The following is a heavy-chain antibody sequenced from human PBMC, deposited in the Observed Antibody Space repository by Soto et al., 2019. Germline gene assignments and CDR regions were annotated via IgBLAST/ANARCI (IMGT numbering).Heavy chain of an antibody. V-gene: IGHV3-48*02. J-gene: IGHJ3*02. Sequence: GGSLRLSCAASGFPFSSYSMNWVRQAPGKGLEWVSYISSSSSTIYYADSVKGRFTISRDNAKNSLYLQMNSLRDEDTAVYYCARRSDSSSWHIDAFDIWGQGTMVTVSS. CDR2: ISSSSSTI. CDR3: ARRSDSSSWHIDAFDI. D-gene: IGHD6-13*01. CDR1: GFPFSSYS.